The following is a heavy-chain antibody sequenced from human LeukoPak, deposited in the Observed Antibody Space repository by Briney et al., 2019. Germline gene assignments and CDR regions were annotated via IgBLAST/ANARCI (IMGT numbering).Heavy chain of an antibody. V-gene: IGHV1-8*03. D-gene: IGHD3-22*01. J-gene: IGHJ3*02. CDR2: MNPNSGNT. CDR1: GYTFTSYD. Sequence: ASVKVSCKASGYTFTSYDINWVRQATGQGLEWMGWMNPNSGNTGYAQKFQGRVTITRNTSISTAYMELSSLRSEDTAVYYCARNYVSSGTDAFDIWGQGTMVTVSS. CDR3: ARNYVSSGTDAFDI.